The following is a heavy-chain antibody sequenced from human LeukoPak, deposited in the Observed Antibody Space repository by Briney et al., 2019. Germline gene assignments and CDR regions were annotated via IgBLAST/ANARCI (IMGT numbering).Heavy chain of an antibody. CDR1: GDSISSSSYY. Sequence: SETLCLTCTASGDSISSSSYYWGWIRQPPGKGLVWIGHIYYSASTYYNPSLKSLPTISFDCSKNQCSLKLSSVTAADTAVYYCAVIVSMSWDYWGQGTLVTVSS. J-gene: IGHJ4*02. CDR2: IYYSAST. CDR3: AVIVSMSWDY. V-gene: IGHV4-39*01. D-gene: IGHD5/OR15-5a*01.